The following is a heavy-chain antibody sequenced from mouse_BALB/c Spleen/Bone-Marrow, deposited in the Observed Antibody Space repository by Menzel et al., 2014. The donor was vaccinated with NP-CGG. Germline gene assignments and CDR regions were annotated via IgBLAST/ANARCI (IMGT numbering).Heavy chain of an antibody. CDR1: GFTFSSFG. J-gene: IGHJ2*01. V-gene: IGHV5-17*02. Sequence: EVHLVESGGGLVQPGGSRKLSCAASGFTFSSFGMHWVRQAPEKGLEWVAYISSGSRTIYYADTVKGRFTISRDNPKNTLFLQMTGLRSEDTAMYYCTRGGNWGDFDYWGQGTTLTVSS. CDR2: ISSGSRTI. D-gene: IGHD4-1*01. CDR3: TRGGNWGDFDY.